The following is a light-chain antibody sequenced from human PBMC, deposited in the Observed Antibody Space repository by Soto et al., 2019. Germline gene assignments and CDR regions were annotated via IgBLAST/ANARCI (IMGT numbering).Light chain of an antibody. CDR1: QSVLYSSNNKNY. V-gene: IGKV4-1*01. Sequence: VMTQSPDSLAVSLGERATINCKSSQSVLYSSNNKNYLAWYQQKAGQPPKLLIYWASIRASAVPDRFSGRGSGTDFTLTISSLQAEDVALYFCLQYHSSPWTFGQGTKGEIK. CDR2: WAS. CDR3: LQYHSSPWT. J-gene: IGKJ1*01.